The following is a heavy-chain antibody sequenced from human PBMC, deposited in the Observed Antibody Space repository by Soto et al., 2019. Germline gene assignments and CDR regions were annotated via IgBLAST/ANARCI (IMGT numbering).Heavy chain of an antibody. Sequence: EVQLLESGGGLVQPGGSLRLSCAASGFTFSSYVMSWVRQAPGKGLEWVSAISGSGGSTYYADSVKGRFTISRDNSKNTLYLQMNSLRAEDTAVYYCEKDFKWERADFDYWGQGTLVTVSS. CDR1: GFTFSSYV. CDR2: ISGSGGST. CDR3: EKDFKWERADFDY. J-gene: IGHJ4*02. D-gene: IGHD1-26*01. V-gene: IGHV3-23*01.